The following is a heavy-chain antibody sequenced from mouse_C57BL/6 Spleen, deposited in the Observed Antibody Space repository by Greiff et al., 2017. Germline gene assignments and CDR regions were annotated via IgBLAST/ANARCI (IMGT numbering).Heavy chain of an antibody. D-gene: IGHD2-3*01. V-gene: IGHV1-42*01. CDR1: GYSFTGSY. J-gene: IGHJ4*01. Sequence: VQLKESGPELVKPGASVKISCKASGYSFTGSYMNWVKPSPEKSLEWIGEINPSTGGTTYNQKFKAKATLTVDKSSSTAYMQLKSLTSEDSAVYYCARGGGYYFPYYAMDYWGQGTSVTVSS. CDR2: INPSTGGT. CDR3: ARGGGYYFPYYAMDY.